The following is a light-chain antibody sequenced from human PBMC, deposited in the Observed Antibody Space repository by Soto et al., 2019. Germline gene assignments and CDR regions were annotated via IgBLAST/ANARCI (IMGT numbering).Light chain of an antibody. V-gene: IGLV2-14*01. J-gene: IGLJ1*01. CDR3: ISYTSGSLYV. CDR2: NVS. CDR1: SSDVGGYNY. Sequence: QSALTQAASVSRSPGQSITISCTGTSSDVGGYNYVSWYQQFPGKVPKLLIYNVSNRHSGVSNRFSGSKSGNTASLTISGLQAEDEAEYCCISYTSGSLYVFGTGTKVTVL.